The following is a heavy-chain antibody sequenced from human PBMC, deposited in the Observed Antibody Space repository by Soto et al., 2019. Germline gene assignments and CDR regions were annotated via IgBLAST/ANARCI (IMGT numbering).Heavy chain of an antibody. CDR3: ARGVCSGGSCRDY. D-gene: IGHD2-15*01. Sequence: EVQLVESGGGLVQPGGSLRLSCAASGFTFSSYWMSWVRQAPGKGLEWVANIKQDGSEKYYVDSVKGRFTISRDNAKKSLYLQMNSLRAEDTAVYYCARGVCSGGSCRDYWGQGTLVTVSS. J-gene: IGHJ4*02. CDR2: IKQDGSEK. V-gene: IGHV3-7*04. CDR1: GFTFSSYW.